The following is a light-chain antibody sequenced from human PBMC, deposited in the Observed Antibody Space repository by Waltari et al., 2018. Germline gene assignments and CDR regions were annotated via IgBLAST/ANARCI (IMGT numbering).Light chain of an antibody. CDR2: SNT. V-gene: IGLV1-44*01. Sequence: QSVLTQPPSVSATPGQRVTISCSGGSSNIETNTVSWYQQVPGTAPKLLIYSNTLRPSGVPGRFSGSKSGISASLAIGDLQSEDEADYYCATWDDSLKGVVFGGGSKLTVL. CDR1: SSNIETNT. J-gene: IGLJ3*02. CDR3: ATWDDSLKGVV.